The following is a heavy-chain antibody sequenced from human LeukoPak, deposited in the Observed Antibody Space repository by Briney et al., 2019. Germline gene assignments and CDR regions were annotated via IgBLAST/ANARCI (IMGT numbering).Heavy chain of an antibody. D-gene: IGHD6-19*01. V-gene: IGHV3-9*01. J-gene: IGHJ4*02. CDR3: AKRGSGWYYFDS. Sequence: PGGSLRLSCAASGFKFDDYAMHWVRQVPGKGLEWVSSITWNSDHISYTDSVKGRFTISRDNAKNFVYLQMDSLRVEDTALYYCAKRGSGWYYFDSWGQGTLVTVSS. CDR2: ITWNSDHI. CDR1: GFKFDDYA.